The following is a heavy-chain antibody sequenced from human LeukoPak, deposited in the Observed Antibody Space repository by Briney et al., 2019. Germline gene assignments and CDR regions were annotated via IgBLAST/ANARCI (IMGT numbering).Heavy chain of an antibody. J-gene: IGHJ4*02. D-gene: IGHD6-13*01. CDR2: IYSGGST. Sequence: GGSLRLSCAASGFTVSSNYMSWVRQAPGKGLEWVSVIYSGGSTYYADSVKGRFTISRDNSKNTLYLQMNSLRAEDTAVYYCARDKAAAGYFDYWGQGTLVTVSS. CDR1: GFTVSSNY. CDR3: ARDKAAAGYFDY. V-gene: IGHV3-53*01.